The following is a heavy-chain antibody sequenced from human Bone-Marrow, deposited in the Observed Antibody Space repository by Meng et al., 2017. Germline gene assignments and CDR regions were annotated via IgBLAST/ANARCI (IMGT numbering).Heavy chain of an antibody. V-gene: IGHV3-30*04. CDR3: ARYPPSGSYYTYYFDY. CDR2: ISYDGSNK. CDR1: GFTFSSYA. J-gene: IGHJ4*02. D-gene: IGHD1-26*01. Sequence: GESLKISCAASGFTFSSYAMHWVRQAPGKGLEWVAVISYDGSNKYYADSVKGRFTISRDNSKNTLYLQMNSLRAEDTAVYYCARYPPSGSYYTYYFDYWGQGTLVTVSS.